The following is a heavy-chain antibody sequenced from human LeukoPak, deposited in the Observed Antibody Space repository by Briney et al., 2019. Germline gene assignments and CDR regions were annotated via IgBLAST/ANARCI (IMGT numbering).Heavy chain of an antibody. J-gene: IGHJ4*02. V-gene: IGHV4-59*01. Sequence: SETPSLTCTVSGGSINSYYWSWIRQPPGKGLEWIGNIYYSGSTNYSPSLKSRVTISVDTSKNQFSLKMSSATAADTAVYYCARVIYDSSGYHPTIDYWGQGTLVTVSS. CDR3: ARVIYDSSGYHPTIDY. CDR2: IYYSGST. D-gene: IGHD3-22*01. CDR1: GGSINSYY.